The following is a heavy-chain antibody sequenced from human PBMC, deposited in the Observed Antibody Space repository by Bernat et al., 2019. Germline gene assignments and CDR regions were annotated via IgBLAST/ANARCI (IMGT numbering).Heavy chain of an antibody. J-gene: IGHJ4*02. CDR2: INSDGSST. CDR1: GFTFSSYW. CDR3: ASHVSAGFDY. Sequence: EVQLVESGGGLVQPGGSLRLSCAASGFTFSSYWMHWVRQAPGKGLVWVSRINSDGSSTNYADSVKGRFTISRDNAKNTLYLQMNSLRADDTAIYYCASHVSAGFDYWGQGTLVTVSS. D-gene: IGHD2-2*01. V-gene: IGHV3-74*01.